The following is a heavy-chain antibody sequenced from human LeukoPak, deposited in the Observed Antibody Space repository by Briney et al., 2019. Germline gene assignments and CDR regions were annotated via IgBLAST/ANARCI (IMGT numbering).Heavy chain of an antibody. J-gene: IGHJ4*02. D-gene: IGHD6-19*01. CDR3: ARVPVAGRTFDY. Sequence: SETLSLTCTVSGGSISSSSYYWGWIRQPPGKGLEWIGYIYYSGSTNYNPSLKSRVTISVDTSKNQFSLKLSSVTAADTAVYYCARVPVAGRTFDYWGQGTLVTVSS. V-gene: IGHV4-61*05. CDR2: IYYSGST. CDR1: GGSISSSSYY.